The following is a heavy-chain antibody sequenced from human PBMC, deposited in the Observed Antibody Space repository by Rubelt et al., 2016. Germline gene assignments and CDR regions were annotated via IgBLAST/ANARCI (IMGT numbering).Heavy chain of an antibody. Sequence: QVQLQQWGAGLLKPSETLPLTCAAYGGSFSGYSWSWIGQPPGKGLEWIGRAFSNGNTMYNPSLESRVPVSVATSKKQFSLTVTSVTAADTAMYYCARGTANWGAPFDYWGQGILVTVSS. V-gene: IGHV4-59*10. CDR1: GGSFSGYS. CDR3: ARGTANWGAPFDY. J-gene: IGHJ4*02. CDR2: AFSNGNT. D-gene: IGHD7-27*01.